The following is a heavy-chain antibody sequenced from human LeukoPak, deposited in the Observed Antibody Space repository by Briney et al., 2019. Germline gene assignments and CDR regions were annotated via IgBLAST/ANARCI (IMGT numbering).Heavy chain of an antibody. CDR3: ARQRSSSWYEDY. V-gene: IGHV4-39*01. CDR2: IYYSGST. Sequence: SETLSLTCTVSGGSISSSSYYWGWIRQPPGKGLEWIGSIYYSGSTYYNPSLKSRVTISVDTSKNQFSLKLSSVTAADTAVYYCARQRSSSWYEDYWGQGTLVTVSS. J-gene: IGHJ4*02. CDR1: GGSISSSSYY. D-gene: IGHD6-13*01.